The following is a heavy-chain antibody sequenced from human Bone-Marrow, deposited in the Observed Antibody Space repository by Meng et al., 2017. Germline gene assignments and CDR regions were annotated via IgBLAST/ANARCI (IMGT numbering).Heavy chain of an antibody. J-gene: IGHJ4*02. CDR1: GYTFTSYD. D-gene: IGHD3-22*01. V-gene: IGHV1-8*03. CDR3: ARVPRKAYYDSSGYYSGY. CDR2: MNPNSGNT. Sequence: ASVKVSCKASGYTFTSYDINWVRQATGQGLEWMGWMNPNSGNTGYAQKFQGRVTITRNTSISTAYMELSSLRSEDTAVYYCARVPRKAYYDSSGYYSGYWGQGTLVTVSS.